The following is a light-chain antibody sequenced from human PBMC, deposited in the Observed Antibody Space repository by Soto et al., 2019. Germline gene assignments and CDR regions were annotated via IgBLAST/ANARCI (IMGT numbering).Light chain of an antibody. V-gene: IGKV3-11*01. J-gene: IGKJ5*01. CDR1: QSVSSY. Sequence: EVVLTQSPATLSLSPGERATLSCRASQSVSSYLAWYQQRPGQAPRLLIYGASNRATVIPARFSGSGSGTDFTLTISSLEAEDFGVYYCQQRTDWLMTFGQGTRLEIK. CDR3: QQRTDWLMT. CDR2: GAS.